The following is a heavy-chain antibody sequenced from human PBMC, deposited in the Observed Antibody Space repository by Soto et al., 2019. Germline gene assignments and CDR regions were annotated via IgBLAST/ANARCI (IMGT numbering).Heavy chain of an antibody. J-gene: IGHJ4*02. D-gene: IGHD3-22*01. CDR1: GGTFSSYA. CDR3: ARSHYDSSGYYYVVPFDY. Sequence: QVQLVQSGAEVKKPGSSVKVSCKASGGTFSSYAISWVRQAPGQGLEWMGGIIPIFGTANYAQKFQGRVTITADKSTSTAYMGLSSLRSEDTAVYYCARSHYDSSGYYYVVPFDYWGQGTLVTVSS. V-gene: IGHV1-69*06. CDR2: IIPIFGTA.